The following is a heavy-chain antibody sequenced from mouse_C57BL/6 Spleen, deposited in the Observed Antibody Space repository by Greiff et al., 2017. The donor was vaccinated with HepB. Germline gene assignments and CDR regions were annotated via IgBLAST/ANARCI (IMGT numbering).Heavy chain of an antibody. Sequence: QVQLKQPGAELVRPGSSVKLSCKASGYTFTSYWMHWVKQRPIQGLEWIGNIDPSDSETHYNQKFKDKATLTVDKSSSTAYMQLSSLTSEDSAVYYCARSRGNYYFDYWGQGTTLTVSS. CDR1: GYTFTSYW. CDR2: IDPSDSET. J-gene: IGHJ2*01. D-gene: IGHD2-1*01. V-gene: IGHV1-52*01. CDR3: ARSRGNYYFDY.